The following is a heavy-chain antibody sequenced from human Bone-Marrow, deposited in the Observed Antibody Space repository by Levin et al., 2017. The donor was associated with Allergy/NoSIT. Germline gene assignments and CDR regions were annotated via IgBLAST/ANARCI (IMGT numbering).Heavy chain of an antibody. D-gene: IGHD3-16*01. CDR2: IYSDGST. CDR3: ARDDGS. J-gene: IGHJ4*02. V-gene: IGHV3-66*02. CDR1: GLIVSNNY. Sequence: AGESLKISCAVSGLIVSNNYMSWVRQAPGKGLEWVSVIYSDGSTYYGDSVKGRFTISRDNSRNTLYLQMNSLRVEDTAVYYCARDDGSWGQGTLVTVSS.